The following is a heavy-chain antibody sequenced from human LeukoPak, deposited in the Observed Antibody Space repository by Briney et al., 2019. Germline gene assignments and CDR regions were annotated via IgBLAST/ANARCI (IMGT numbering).Heavy chain of an antibody. V-gene: IGHV4-59*01. Sequence: SETLSLTCTVSGGSISSYYWSWIRQPPGKGLEWIRYIYYSGSTNYNPSLKSRVTISVDPSKYKFSLRLSSVTAADTAVYYCARGGGVKGYYYYMDVWGKGTTVTVSS. CDR3: ARGGGVKGYYYYMDV. J-gene: IGHJ6*03. CDR2: IYYSGST. CDR1: GGSISSYY. D-gene: IGHD3-16*01.